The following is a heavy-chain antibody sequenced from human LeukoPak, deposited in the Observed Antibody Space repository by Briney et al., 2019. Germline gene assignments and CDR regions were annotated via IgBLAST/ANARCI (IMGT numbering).Heavy chain of an antibody. D-gene: IGHD3-22*01. J-gene: IGHJ4*02. CDR3: ARDRYYYDSSGWFYFDY. Sequence: GGSLRLSCAASGFTFSSYGMHWVRQAPGEGLEWVAVIWYDGSNKYYADSVKGRFTISRDNSKNTLYLQMNSLRAEDTAVYYCARDRYYYDSSGWFYFDYWGQGTLVTVSS. CDR1: GFTFSSYG. CDR2: IWYDGSNK. V-gene: IGHV3-33*01.